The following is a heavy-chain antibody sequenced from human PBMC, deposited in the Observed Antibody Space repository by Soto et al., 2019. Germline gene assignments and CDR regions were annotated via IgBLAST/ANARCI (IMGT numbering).Heavy chain of an antibody. CDR1: GFSLTTSGVG. J-gene: IGHJ4*02. Sequence: QITLRESGPTRVEPTQPLTLTSDFSGFSLTTSGVGVAWFLQPPGKPPEWLAVIYWDDDKRYSPTLKSRLTITKDTSKNQVVLTMTNMDPVDTGTYYCAHRALYSGSYWDGGYFDTWGQGTPVTVSS. CDR2: IYWDDDK. D-gene: IGHD1-26*01. CDR3: AHRALYSGSYWDGGYFDT. V-gene: IGHV2-5*02.